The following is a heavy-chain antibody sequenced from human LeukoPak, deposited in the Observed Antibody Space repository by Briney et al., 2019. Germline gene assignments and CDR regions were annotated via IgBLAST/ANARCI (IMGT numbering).Heavy chain of an antibody. D-gene: IGHD2-2*01. Sequence: RSQTLSLTCPVSGGSISSGDYYWSWIRQPPGKGLEWIGYIYYSGSTYYNPSLKSRVTISVDTSKNQFSLKLSSVTAADTAVYYCARDSVYCSSTSCYYYGMDVWGQGTTVTVSS. CDR3: ARDSVYCSSTSCYYYGMDV. CDR2: IYYSGST. J-gene: IGHJ6*02. V-gene: IGHV4-30-4*01. CDR1: GGSISSGDYY.